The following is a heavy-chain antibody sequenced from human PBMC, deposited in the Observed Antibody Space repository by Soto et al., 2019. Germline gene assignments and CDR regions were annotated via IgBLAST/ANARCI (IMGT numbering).Heavy chain of an antibody. V-gene: IGHV3-23*01. J-gene: IGHJ4*02. Sequence: PGGSLRLSCAASGFTFSSYAMSWVRQAPGKGLEWVSAISGSGGSTYYADSVKVRFTISRDKSNNKLYLQMNSLRAEDTAVYYCAKDPNSSGWSEFDYWGQGTLVTVSS. CDR2: ISGSGGST. CDR1: GFTFSSYA. D-gene: IGHD6-19*01. CDR3: AKDPNSSGWSEFDY.